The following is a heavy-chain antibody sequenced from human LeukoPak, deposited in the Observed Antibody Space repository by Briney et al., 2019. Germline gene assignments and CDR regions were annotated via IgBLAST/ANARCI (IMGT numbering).Heavy chain of an antibody. CDR3: ARVQRGYSYNPLGYYYYYMDV. V-gene: IGHV3-23*01. CDR2: ISGSGGST. D-gene: IGHD5-18*01. CDR1: GFTFSSYA. Sequence: GGSLRLSCAASGFTFSSYAMSWVRQAPGKGLEWVSAISGSGGSTYYADSVKGRFTISRDNAKNSLYLQMNSLRAEDTAVYYCARVQRGYSYNPLGYYYYYMDVWGKGTTVTVSS. J-gene: IGHJ6*03.